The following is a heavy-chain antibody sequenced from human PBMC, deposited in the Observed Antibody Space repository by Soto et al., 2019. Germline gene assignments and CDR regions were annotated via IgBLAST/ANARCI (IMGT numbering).Heavy chain of an antibody. CDR2: VYHSGRT. CDR3: ARGGGCLFDY. J-gene: IGHJ4*02. V-gene: IGHV4-4*02. CDR1: GGSISSDHW. Sequence: QVQLQESGPGLVKPSGTLSLTCAVSGGSISSDHWWSWVRQPPGKGLEWIGEVYHSGRTNYNPSLKSRVTISVDKSVNQNSLELTSVTAADTAVYYCARGGGCLFDYWGPGTPVAVSA. D-gene: IGHD6-19*01.